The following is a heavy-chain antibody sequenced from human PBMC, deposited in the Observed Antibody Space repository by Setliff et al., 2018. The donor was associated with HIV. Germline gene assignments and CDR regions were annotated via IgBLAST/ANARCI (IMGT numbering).Heavy chain of an antibody. J-gene: IGHJ3*02. CDR3: ARGQSQGYAYSGSYGAFDI. Sequence: SVKVSCKASGYTFISYAVYWVRQSPGQGLDWMGGIIPMFGTRNYAQKFQGRVTITTDESTSTAYMELSSLRSEDTSLYYCARGQSQGYAYSGSYGAFDIWGQGTMVTVSS. CDR2: IIPMFGTR. CDR1: GYTFISYA. V-gene: IGHV1-69*05. D-gene: IGHD1-26*01.